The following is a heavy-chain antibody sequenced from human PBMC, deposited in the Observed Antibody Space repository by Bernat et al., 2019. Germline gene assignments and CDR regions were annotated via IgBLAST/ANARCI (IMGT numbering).Heavy chain of an antibody. J-gene: IGHJ6*02. Sequence: QVQLVESGGGVVQPGRSLRLSCAASGFTFSSYGMHWVRQAPGKGLEWVAVISYDGSNKYYADSVKGRFTISRDNSKNTLYLQMNSLRAEDTAVYYCAKGGQFLEWLLYRSGYGMDVWGQGTTVTVSS. D-gene: IGHD3-3*01. CDR3: AKGGQFLEWLLYRSGYGMDV. CDR1: GFTFSSYG. V-gene: IGHV3-30*18. CDR2: ISYDGSNK.